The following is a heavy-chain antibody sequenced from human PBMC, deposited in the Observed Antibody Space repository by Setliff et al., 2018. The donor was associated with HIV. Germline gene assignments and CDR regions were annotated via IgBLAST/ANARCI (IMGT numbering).Heavy chain of an antibody. CDR1: GYAFTSYH. J-gene: IGHJ4*02. Sequence: GASVKVSCKTSGYAFTSYHIHWVRQAPGQGLEWMGKIFVGDSTTHYAQKFQGRVTLTSDTSTNTVYMELSSLRSEDTAVYCCAREGPKTYYFDYWGQGTQVTVSS. CDR2: IFVGDSTT. CDR3: AREGPKTYYFDY. V-gene: IGHV1-46*01.